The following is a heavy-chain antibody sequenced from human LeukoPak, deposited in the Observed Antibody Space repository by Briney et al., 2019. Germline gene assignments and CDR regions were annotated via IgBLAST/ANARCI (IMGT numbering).Heavy chain of an antibody. J-gene: IGHJ4*02. Sequence: SETLSPTCTVSGGANSGSSYYWGWIRQPPGKGLEWIGSIYQSDNTYYNPSLKSRVTISADTSKDQISLKLTSVTAADTAVYYCARQPPNCSGGSCYYFDSWGQGTLVTVSS. CDR3: ARQPPNCSGGSCYYFDS. V-gene: IGHV4-39*01. CDR2: IYQSDNT. CDR1: GGANSGSSYY. D-gene: IGHD2-15*01.